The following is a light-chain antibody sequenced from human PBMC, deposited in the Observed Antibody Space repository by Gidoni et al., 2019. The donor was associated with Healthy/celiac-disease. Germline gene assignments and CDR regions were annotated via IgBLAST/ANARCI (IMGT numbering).Light chain of an antibody. CDR1: QGISSA. CDR2: DSS. J-gene: IGKJ5*01. Sequence: AIQLTQSPSSLSASVGARVTITCPASQGISSALAWYQQKPGKAPKLLIYDSSSLESGVPSRFSGSGAGTDFTLTISSLQPEDFAPYSCQQFNSYPITFGQGTRLEIK. CDR3: QQFNSYPIT. V-gene: IGKV1-13*02.